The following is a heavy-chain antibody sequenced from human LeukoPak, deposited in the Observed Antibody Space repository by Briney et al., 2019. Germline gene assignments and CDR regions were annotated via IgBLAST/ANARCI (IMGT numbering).Heavy chain of an antibody. J-gene: IGHJ4*02. CDR2: IKQDGSEK. CDR3: ARAGSSQWLIALFDF. D-gene: IGHD6-19*01. Sequence: GGSLRLSCAASGFTFSSYWMSWVRQAPGKGLEWVANIKQDGSEKYYVDSVKGRFTISRDNAKNSLYLQMNSLRAEDTAVYYCARAGSSQWLIALFDFWGQGTLVTVSS. V-gene: IGHV3-7*01. CDR1: GFTFSSYW.